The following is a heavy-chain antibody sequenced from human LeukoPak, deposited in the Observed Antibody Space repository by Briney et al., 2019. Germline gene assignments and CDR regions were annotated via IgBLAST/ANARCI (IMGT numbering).Heavy chain of an antibody. CDR2: ITSSGRII. J-gene: IGHJ6*02. Sequence: GGSLRLSCAASGFTFSSYEMNWVRQAPGKGLEWVAYITSSGRIIYYADSVKGRFTISRDNAKNSLYLQMSSLRAEDTAVYYCASTGGYGSGTYDYYYFGMDVWGQGTTVTVSS. V-gene: IGHV3-48*03. D-gene: IGHD3-10*01. CDR1: GFTFSSYE. CDR3: ASTGGYGSGTYDYYYFGMDV.